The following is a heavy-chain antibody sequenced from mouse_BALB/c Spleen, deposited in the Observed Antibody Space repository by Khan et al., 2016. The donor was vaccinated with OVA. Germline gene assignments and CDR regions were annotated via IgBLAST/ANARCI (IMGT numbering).Heavy chain of an antibody. CDR1: GFTFSTYA. J-gene: IGHJ3*01. CDR3: ASSPYGNFAY. CDR2: ISSDGDYT. D-gene: IGHD2-1*01. Sequence: EVELVESGGGLVKPGGSLKLSCAASGFTFSTYAMSWVRQTPEKRLEWVATISSDGDYTYYPDNVTGRFTISRDNAKNPLYLQMSSLRAEDTVMYYCASSPYGNFAYWGQGTLVTVSA. V-gene: IGHV5-9-3*01.